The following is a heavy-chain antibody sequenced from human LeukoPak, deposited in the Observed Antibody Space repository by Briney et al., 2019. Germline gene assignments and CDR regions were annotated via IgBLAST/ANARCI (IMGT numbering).Heavy chain of an antibody. CDR1: GFIFSTYA. D-gene: IGHD1-14*01. CDR2: ISGSGGST. J-gene: IGHJ4*02. V-gene: IGHV3-23*01. CDR3: AINNPADHERARFDY. Sequence: PGGSLRLSCAASGFIFSTYAMTWVRQAPGKGLEWVSTISGSGGSTYYADSVKGRFTISRDDSKNTLYLQMNSLRAEDTAVYYCAINNPADHERARFDYWGQGTLVTVSS.